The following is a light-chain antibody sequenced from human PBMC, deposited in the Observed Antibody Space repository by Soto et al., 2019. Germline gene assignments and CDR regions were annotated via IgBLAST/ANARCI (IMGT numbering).Light chain of an antibody. CDR1: QGISNY. CDR3: QKYNSAPWT. V-gene: IGKV1-27*01. CDR2: AAS. J-gene: IGKJ1*01. Sequence: DIQMTQSPSSLSASVGDRVTITCRASQGISNYLAWYQQKPGQVPKLLIYAASTLQSGVPSRFSGSGSGTDFTLTISILQHEDVATYCCQKYNSAPWTFGQGTKVEIK.